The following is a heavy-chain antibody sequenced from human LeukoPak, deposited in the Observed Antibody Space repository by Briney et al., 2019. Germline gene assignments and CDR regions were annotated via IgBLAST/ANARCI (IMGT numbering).Heavy chain of an antibody. CDR2: INPNSGGT. CDR3: ARVEGGSYYGGYWFDP. V-gene: IGHV1-2*02. Sequence: EASVKVSCKASGYTFTGYYMHGVRQAPGQGLEWMGWINPNSGGTNYAQKFQGRVTMTRDTPISTAYMELRSLRSDDTAVYYCARVEGGSYYGGYWFDPWGQGTLVTVSS. D-gene: IGHD1-26*01. CDR1: GYTFTGYY. J-gene: IGHJ5*02.